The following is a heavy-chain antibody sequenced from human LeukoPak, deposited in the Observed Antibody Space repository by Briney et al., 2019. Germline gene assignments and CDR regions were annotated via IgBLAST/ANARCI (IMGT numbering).Heavy chain of an antibody. V-gene: IGHV4-39*07. CDR3: ARDGYYYDSSGSNYYYYYMDV. CDR1: GGSISSSSYY. CDR2: IYYSGST. D-gene: IGHD3-22*01. J-gene: IGHJ6*03. Sequence: SETLSLTCTVSGGSISSSSYYWGWIRQPPGKGLEWIGSIYYSGSTYYNPSLKSRVTISVDTSKNQFSLKLSSVTAADTAVYYCARDGYYYDSSGSNYYYYYMDVWGKGTTVTVSS.